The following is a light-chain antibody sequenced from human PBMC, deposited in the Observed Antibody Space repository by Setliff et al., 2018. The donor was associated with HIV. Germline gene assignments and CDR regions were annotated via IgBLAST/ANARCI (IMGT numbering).Light chain of an antibody. CDR2: DVN. V-gene: IGLV2-14*03. J-gene: IGLJ2*01. Sequence: QSALTQPASVSGSPGQSITISCTGTSSDIGAYNYVSWYQHHPGKAPKVIIYDVNKRPSGASTRFSGSKSGTSASLTISGLQAEDEGDYYCSSYTNTRTVVFGGGTK. CDR1: SSDIGAYNY. CDR3: SSYTNTRTVV.